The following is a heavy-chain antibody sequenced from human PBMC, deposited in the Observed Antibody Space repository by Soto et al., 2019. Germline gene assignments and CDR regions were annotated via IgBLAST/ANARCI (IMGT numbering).Heavy chain of an antibody. D-gene: IGHD1-1*01. Sequence: QVQLVQPGTEVKKPGASVKVSCKASGYTFTSYGINWVRQAPGQRLEWMGWINAANGDTKYSPKFQGRVTITRDTSASTAYMELSSLRSEDTAVYYCVRRHVSTTGIDWFDPWGQGTLVTVSS. CDR2: INAANGDT. CDR3: VRRHVSTTGIDWFDP. V-gene: IGHV1-3*01. CDR1: GYTFTSYG. J-gene: IGHJ5*02.